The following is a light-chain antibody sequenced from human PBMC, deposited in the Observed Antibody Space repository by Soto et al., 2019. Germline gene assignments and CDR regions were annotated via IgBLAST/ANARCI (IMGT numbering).Light chain of an antibody. J-gene: IGKJ4*01. V-gene: IGKV1-39*01. CDR2: NAS. Sequence: DIQMTQSPSSLSASVGDRVTITCRASQSISTYVIWYQKKPGKAPKLLIYNASTLQAGVPSRFSGSGSGTDFTLTISSLQAEDVALYFCQQYYGDPVTFGGGTKVDIK. CDR3: QQYYGDPVT. CDR1: QSISTY.